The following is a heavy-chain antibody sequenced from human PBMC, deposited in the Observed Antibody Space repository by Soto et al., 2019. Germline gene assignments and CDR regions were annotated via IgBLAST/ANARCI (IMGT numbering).Heavy chain of an antibody. J-gene: IGHJ4*02. Sequence: GGSLRLSCAGSTFNFTHYTLSWVRQAPGKGLEWVSSISATNTYIFYADSVKGRFTISRDNAKKSVSLQMSSLRAEDTALYYCARVNSATGSMHFDHWGQGTLVTGSS. D-gene: IGHD3-9*01. CDR2: ISATNTYI. CDR3: ARVNSATGSMHFDH. V-gene: IGHV3-21*01. CDR1: TFNFTHYT.